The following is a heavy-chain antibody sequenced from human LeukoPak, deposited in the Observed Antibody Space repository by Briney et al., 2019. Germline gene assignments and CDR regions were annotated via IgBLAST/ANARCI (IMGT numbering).Heavy chain of an antibody. CDR3: ASHGTVTVPHPPDY. Sequence: SVKVSCKASGGTFSSYAISWVRQAPGQGLEWMGGIIPIFGTANYAQKFQGRVTITADESTSTAYMELSSLRSEDMAVYYCASHGTVTVPHPPDYWGQGTLVTVSS. CDR1: GGTFSSYA. J-gene: IGHJ4*02. D-gene: IGHD4-17*01. CDR2: IIPIFGTA. V-gene: IGHV1-69*13.